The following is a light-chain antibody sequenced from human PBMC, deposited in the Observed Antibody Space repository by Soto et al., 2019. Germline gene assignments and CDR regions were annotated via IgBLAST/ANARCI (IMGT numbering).Light chain of an antibody. CDR3: SSYTSRPTLAV. V-gene: IGLV2-14*01. J-gene: IGLJ1*01. Sequence: QSALTQPASVSGSPGQSITISCTGTSSDVGGYNYVSWYQQHPGKAPKLMIYDVSNRPSGVSNRFSGSKSGNTASLTISGLQAGDEADYYCSSYTSRPTLAVFGTGTKLTVL. CDR1: SSDVGGYNY. CDR2: DVS.